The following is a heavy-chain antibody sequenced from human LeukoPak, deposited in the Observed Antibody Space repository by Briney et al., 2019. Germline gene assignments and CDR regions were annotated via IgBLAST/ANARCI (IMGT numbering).Heavy chain of an antibody. Sequence: PGGSLRLSCAASGFIFSDYYMSWIRQAPGKGLEWVSYISSSGSTIYYADSVKGRFTISRDNAKNSLYLQMNSLRAEDTAVYYCARATFGGVIVIPWYWGQGTLVTVSS. D-gene: IGHD3-16*02. CDR2: ISSSGSTI. V-gene: IGHV3-11*04. J-gene: IGHJ4*02. CDR3: ARATFGGVIVIPWY. CDR1: GFIFSDYY.